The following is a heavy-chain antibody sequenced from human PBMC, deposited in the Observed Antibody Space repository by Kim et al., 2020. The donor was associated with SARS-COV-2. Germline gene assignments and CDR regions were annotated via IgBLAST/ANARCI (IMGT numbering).Heavy chain of an antibody. Sequence: GESLKISCKGSGYSFTSYWISWVRQMPGKGLEWMGRIDPSDSYTNYSPSFQGHVTISADKSISTAYLQWSSLKASDTAMYYCARAGIVVVPAASSSYYYGMDVWGQGTTVTVSS. J-gene: IGHJ6*02. V-gene: IGHV5-10-1*01. CDR3: ARAGIVVVPAASSSYYYGMDV. D-gene: IGHD2-2*01. CDR1: GYSFTSYW. CDR2: IDPSDSYT.